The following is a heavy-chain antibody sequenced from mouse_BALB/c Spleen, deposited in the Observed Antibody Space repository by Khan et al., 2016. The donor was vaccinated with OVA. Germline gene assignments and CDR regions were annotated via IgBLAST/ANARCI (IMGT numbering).Heavy chain of an antibody. Sequence: QVQLKQSGPGLVAPSQSLSITCTVSGFSLTSYGVHWVRQPPGKGLEWLVVIWRDGSTNYNSVLKSRLSISKDNSKSQVFLKMNSLQTEDTAIYYCARWFDGYSSLYAMDYWGQGTSVTVSS. CDR2: IWRDGST. CDR3: ARWFDGYSSLYAMDY. D-gene: IGHD2-3*01. J-gene: IGHJ4*01. V-gene: IGHV2-6*02. CDR1: GFSLTSYG.